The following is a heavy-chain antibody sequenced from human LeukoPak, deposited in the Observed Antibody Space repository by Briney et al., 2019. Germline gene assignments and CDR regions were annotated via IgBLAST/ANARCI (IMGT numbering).Heavy chain of an antibody. D-gene: IGHD4-23*01. CDR2: IIPILGIA. CDR1: GGTFSSYA. Sequence: ASVKVSCKTSGGTFSSYAISWVRQAPGQGLEWMGRIIPILGIANYAQKFQGRVTITADKSTSTAYMELSSLRSEDTAVYYCAREFGGSTRFDYWGQGTLVTVSS. V-gene: IGHV1-69*04. CDR3: AREFGGSTRFDY. J-gene: IGHJ4*02.